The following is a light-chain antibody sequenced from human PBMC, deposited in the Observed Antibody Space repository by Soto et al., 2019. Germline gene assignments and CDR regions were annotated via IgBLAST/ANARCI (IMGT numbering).Light chain of an antibody. CDR1: QSIIGT. CDR2: DAS. V-gene: IGKV1-5*01. Sequence: DIQMTQSPSTLSASVGDRVTITCRASQSIIGTLAWYQQRPGKAPKLLIFDASNLERGVPSRFSGSGSGTEFSLTISSLQPDDVATYYCQQYETYSRTLGQGTKVDIK. J-gene: IGKJ1*01. CDR3: QQYETYSRT.